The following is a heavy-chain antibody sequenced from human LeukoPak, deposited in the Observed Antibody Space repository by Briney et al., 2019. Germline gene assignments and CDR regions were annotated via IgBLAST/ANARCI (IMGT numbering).Heavy chain of an antibody. CDR3: ARPGRVRGVIVDYYYYYYMDV. V-gene: IGHV4-34*01. D-gene: IGHD3-10*01. CDR1: GGSFSGYY. CDR2: INHSGST. J-gene: IGHJ6*03. Sequence: SETLSLTCAVYGGSFSGYYWSRIRQPPGKGLEWIGEINHSGSTNYNPSLKSRVTISVDTSKNQFSLKLSSVTAADTAVHYCARPGRVRGVIVDYYYYYYMDVWGKGTTVTVSS.